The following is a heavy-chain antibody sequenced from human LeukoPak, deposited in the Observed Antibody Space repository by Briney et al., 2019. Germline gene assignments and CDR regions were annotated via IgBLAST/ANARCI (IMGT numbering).Heavy chain of an antibody. CDR2: IYPRDSDT. Sequence: GGSLQLSCLWSGFQLHTYSIGWARQLPGKGVEWMGIIYPRDSDTRYSPSFQGQVTISADSSTSTAYLQWSSLRASDTAMYYCARASRDGYNQNFDHWGQGTLVTVSS. J-gene: IGHJ4*02. CDR1: GFQLHTYS. D-gene: IGHD5-24*01. CDR3: ARASRDGYNQNFDH. V-gene: IGHV5-51*01.